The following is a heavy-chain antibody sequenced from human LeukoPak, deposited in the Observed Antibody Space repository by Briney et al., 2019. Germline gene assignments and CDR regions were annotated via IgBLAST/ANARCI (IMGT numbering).Heavy chain of an antibody. CDR1: GFSFSDYS. Sequence: PGGSLRLSCAASGFSFSDYSMNWVRQAPGKGLEWVSFISSYSTYIYYADSLKGRFTISRDNAKNSLYLQMNSLRAEDTAVYYCARDSFAGYYSSGYSSYDYWGQGTLVTVSS. D-gene: IGHD3-22*01. CDR3: ARDSFAGYYSSGYSSYDY. V-gene: IGHV3-21*01. J-gene: IGHJ4*02. CDR2: ISSYSTYI.